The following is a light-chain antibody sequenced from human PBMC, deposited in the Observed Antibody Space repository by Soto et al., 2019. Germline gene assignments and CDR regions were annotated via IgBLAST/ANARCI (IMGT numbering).Light chain of an antibody. V-gene: IGLV2-14*03. J-gene: IGLJ1*01. CDR1: SSDIGSYDH. CDR3: ISYTDRQSYL. CDR2: AVS. Sequence: ALTQPASVSGSPGQSITISCIGTSSDIGSYDHVAWYQQFPGKSPKLIIYAVSDRPSGVSDRFSGSKSGISASLTISGLQTEDEADYYCISYTDRQSYLFGTGTKVTVL.